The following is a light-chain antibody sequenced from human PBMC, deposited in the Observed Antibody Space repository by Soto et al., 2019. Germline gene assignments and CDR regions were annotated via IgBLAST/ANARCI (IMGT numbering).Light chain of an antibody. CDR3: QQYNTWFSWT. CDR2: GAS. J-gene: IGKJ1*01. CDR1: QSVSSN. V-gene: IGKV3-15*01. Sequence: EIVMTQSPATLSVSPGEGATLSCRASQSVSSNLAWYQQRPGRAPRLLIYGASTRATGIPAKFSGSGSGTEFTLTITSLQSEDFAVNYCQQYNTWFSWTFGQGTKVEMK.